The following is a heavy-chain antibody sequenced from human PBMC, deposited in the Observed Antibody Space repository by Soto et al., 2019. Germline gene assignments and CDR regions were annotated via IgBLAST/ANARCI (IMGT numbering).Heavy chain of an antibody. J-gene: IGHJ4*02. Sequence: SETLSLTCTVSGAYMRGFYWHWIRQPPGQGLEWIGYIYYSGSSSYNPSLKSRVTISLDTSKSQFSLELSSVTAADTAFYYCARDNGNYDFDFWGQGTLVTVSS. CDR3: ARDNGNYDFDF. CDR2: IYYSGSS. V-gene: IGHV4-59*01. CDR1: GAYMRGFY. D-gene: IGHD1-7*01.